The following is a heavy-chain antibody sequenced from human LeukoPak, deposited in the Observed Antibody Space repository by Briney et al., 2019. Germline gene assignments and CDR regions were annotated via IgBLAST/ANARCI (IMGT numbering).Heavy chain of an antibody. CDR3: ARGPSEGKVAADNI. Sequence: GGSLRLSCTGYGFIFSNYWVTWVRQAPGKGLQWVANINQDASEKYYVDSVKGRFTISRDNAKNSLYLQMNSLRAEDTAVYYCARGPSEGKVAADNIWGQGTMVTVSS. V-gene: IGHV3-7*01. J-gene: IGHJ3*02. D-gene: IGHD6-13*01. CDR2: INQDASEK. CDR1: GFIFSNYW.